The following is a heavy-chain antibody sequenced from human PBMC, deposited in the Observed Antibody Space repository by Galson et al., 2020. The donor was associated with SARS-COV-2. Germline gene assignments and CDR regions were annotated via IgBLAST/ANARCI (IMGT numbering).Heavy chain of an antibody. Sequence: SLRLSCAASGFTFSSYAMHWVRQAPGKGLEWVAVISYDGSNKYYADSVKGRFTISRDNSKNTLYLQMNSLRAEDTAVYYCARDRDDYDSSGYYGALDYWGQGTLVTVSS. CDR1: GFTFSSYA. D-gene: IGHD3-22*01. CDR2: ISYDGSNK. J-gene: IGHJ4*02. CDR3: ARDRDDYDSSGYYGALDY. V-gene: IGHV3-30-3*01.